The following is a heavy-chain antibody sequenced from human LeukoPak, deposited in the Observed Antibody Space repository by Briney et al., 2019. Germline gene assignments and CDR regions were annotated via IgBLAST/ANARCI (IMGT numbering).Heavy chain of an antibody. V-gene: IGHV3-9*01. CDR1: GFTFNDFA. CDR2: ISWNSGSI. D-gene: IGHD3-3*01. J-gene: IGHJ6*02. CDR3: VKDGAIFGVPITRGGMDV. Sequence: GGSLRLSCAAPGFTFNDFAMLWVRQTPGKGLEWGSGISWNSGSIGYADSVKGRFTISRDNGNNALYLEMNSLRAEDTALYYCVKDGAIFGVPITRGGMDVWGQGTTVTVSS.